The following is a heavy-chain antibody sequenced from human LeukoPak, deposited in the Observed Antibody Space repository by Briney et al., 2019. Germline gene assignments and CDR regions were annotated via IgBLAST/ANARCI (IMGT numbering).Heavy chain of an antibody. V-gene: IGHV1-69*01. CDR1: GGTFSTYA. D-gene: IGHD6-19*01. CDR2: IIPIFGTA. CDR3: ARLVAGSIYYFDY. J-gene: IGHJ4*02. Sequence: SVNVSCKASGGTFSTYAISWVRQAPGQGLEWMGGIIPIFGTANYAQKFQGRVTITADESTSTAYMELSSLRSEDTAVYYCARLVAGSIYYFDYWGQGTLVTVSS.